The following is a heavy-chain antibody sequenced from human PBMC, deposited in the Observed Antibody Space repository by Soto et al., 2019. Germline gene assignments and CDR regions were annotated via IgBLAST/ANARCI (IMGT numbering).Heavy chain of an antibody. V-gene: IGHV1-18*01. J-gene: IGHJ4*02. Sequence: ASVKVSCKASGYTFTSYGISWVRQAPGQGLEWMGWISAYNGNTNYAQKLQGRVTMTTDTSTSTAYMELRSLRSDDTAVYYCARFMDPYYDILTGYYLGVDYWGQGTLVTVSS. CDR3: ARFMDPYYDILTGYYLGVDY. CDR2: ISAYNGNT. CDR1: GYTFTSYG. D-gene: IGHD3-9*01.